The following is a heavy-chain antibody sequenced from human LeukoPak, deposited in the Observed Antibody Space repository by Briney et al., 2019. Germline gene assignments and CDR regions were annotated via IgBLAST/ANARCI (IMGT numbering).Heavy chain of an antibody. Sequence: ASVKVSCKASGGTFSSYAISWVRQAPGQGLEWMGWINPNSGGTNYAQKFQGRVTMTRDTSISTAYMELSRLRSDDTAVYYCARSVRRFFDYWGQGTLVTVSS. J-gene: IGHJ4*02. V-gene: IGHV1-2*02. D-gene: IGHD4-23*01. CDR2: INPNSGGT. CDR1: GGTFSSYA. CDR3: ARSVRRFFDY.